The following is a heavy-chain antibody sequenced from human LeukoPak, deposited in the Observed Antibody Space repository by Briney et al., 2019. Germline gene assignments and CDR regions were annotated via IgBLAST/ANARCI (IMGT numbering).Heavy chain of an antibody. D-gene: IGHD2-15*01. CDR2: IIPIFGTA. CDR1: GGTFSIYA. Sequence: SVKVSCKASGGTFSIYAISWVRQAPGQELEWMGGIIPIFGTANYAQKFQGRVTITADESTSTAYMELSSLRSEDTAVYYCAREYLGYCSGGSCYERFDYWGQGTLVTVSS. V-gene: IGHV1-69*13. J-gene: IGHJ4*02. CDR3: AREYLGYCSGGSCYERFDY.